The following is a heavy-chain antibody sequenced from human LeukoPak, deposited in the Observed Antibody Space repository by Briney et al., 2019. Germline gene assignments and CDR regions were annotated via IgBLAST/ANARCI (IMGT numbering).Heavy chain of an antibody. Sequence: SQTLSLTCTVSGASLSSGSYYWSWIRQPPGKGLEWIGYIYYSGSTNYNPSLKSRVTISVDTSKNQFSLKLSSVTAADTAVYYCACLTTAEAFDIWGQGTMVTVSS. D-gene: IGHD3-22*01. J-gene: IGHJ3*02. V-gene: IGHV4-61*01. CDR2: IYYSGST. CDR1: GASLSSGSYY. CDR3: ACLTTAEAFDI.